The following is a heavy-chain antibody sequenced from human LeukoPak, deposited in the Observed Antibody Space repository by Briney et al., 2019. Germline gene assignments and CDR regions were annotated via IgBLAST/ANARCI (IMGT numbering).Heavy chain of an antibody. V-gene: IGHV4-59*01. CDR3: ARLLFRGGVGALDY. CDR2: IYYSGST. Sequence: NPSETLSLTCTVSGGSISSYYWSWIRQPPGKGLEWIGYIYYSGSTNYNPSLKSRATISVDTSKNQFSLKLSSVTAADTAVYYCARLLFRGGVGALDYWGQGTLVTVSS. D-gene: IGHD1-26*01. CDR1: GGSISSYY. J-gene: IGHJ4*02.